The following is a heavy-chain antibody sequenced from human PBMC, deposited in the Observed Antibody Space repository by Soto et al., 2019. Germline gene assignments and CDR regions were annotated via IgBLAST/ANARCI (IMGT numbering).Heavy chain of an antibody. D-gene: IGHD3-3*01. Sequence: EVQLVESGGGLVKPGGSLRLSCAASGFTFSSYSMNWVRQAPGKGLEWVSSISSSSSYIYYADSVKGRFTISRDNAKNSLYLQMNSLRAEDTAVYYCARDVYDFWSSYYTGGYFDYWGQGTLVTVSS. V-gene: IGHV3-21*01. CDR3: ARDVYDFWSSYYTGGYFDY. CDR1: GFTFSSYS. J-gene: IGHJ4*02. CDR2: ISSSSSYI.